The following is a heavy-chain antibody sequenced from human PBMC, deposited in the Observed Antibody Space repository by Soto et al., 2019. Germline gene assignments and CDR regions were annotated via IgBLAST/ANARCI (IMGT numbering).Heavy chain of an antibody. J-gene: IGHJ4*02. Sequence: SETLSLTCTVSGGSISSGGYYWSWIRQHPGKGLEWIGYIYYSGSTYYNPSLKSRVTISVDTSKNQFSLKLSSVTAADTAVYYCARGINRAWDHSSSQDYWGQGTLVTVSS. CDR2: IYYSGST. CDR3: ARGINRAWDHSSSQDY. D-gene: IGHD6-13*01. CDR1: GGSISSGGYY. V-gene: IGHV4-31*03.